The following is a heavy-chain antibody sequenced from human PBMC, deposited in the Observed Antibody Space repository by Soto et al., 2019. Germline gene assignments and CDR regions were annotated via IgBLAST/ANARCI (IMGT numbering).Heavy chain of an antibody. CDR3: ARDLGAQQWLAPRSYGMDV. CDR2: VSATAGTT. Sequence: GSLRLSCAASGFTFSNYAMSWVRQAPGKGLEWVSLVSATAGTTYYTDSVKGRFTISRDNSKNTLYLQMNSLRAEDTAVYYCARDLGAQQWLAPRSYGMDVWGQGTTVTVSS. V-gene: IGHV3-23*01. CDR1: GFTFSNYA. D-gene: IGHD6-19*01. J-gene: IGHJ6*02.